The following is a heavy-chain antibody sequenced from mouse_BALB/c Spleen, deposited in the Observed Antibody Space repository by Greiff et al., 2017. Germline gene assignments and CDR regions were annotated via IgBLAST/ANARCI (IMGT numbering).Heavy chain of an antibody. V-gene: IGHV2-3*01. J-gene: IGHJ4*01. CDR2: IWGDGST. CDR1: GFSLTSYG. Sequence: VQLQQSGPGLVAPSQSLSITCTVSGFSLTSYGVSWVRQPPGKGLEWLGVIWGDGSTNYHSALISRLSISKDNAKSQVFLKLNSLQTGDTATYYCAKPIYYRGSSRNYYAMDYWGQGTSVTVSS. D-gene: IGHD1-1*01. CDR3: AKPIYYRGSSRNYYAMDY.